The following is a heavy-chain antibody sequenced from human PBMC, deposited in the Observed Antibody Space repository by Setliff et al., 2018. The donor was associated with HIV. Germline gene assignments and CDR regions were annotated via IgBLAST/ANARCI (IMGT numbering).Heavy chain of an antibody. CDR2: FDPGDGET. Sequence: GASVKVSCKVSGYTLTGLSMHWVRQAPGKGLEWMGGFDPGDGETIYAQKFQGRVTMTEDTSTDTAYMELSSLRSEDTAMYYCATIRAYYYDSSGQEYFQYWGHGTLVTVSS. J-gene: IGHJ1*01. D-gene: IGHD3-22*01. CDR3: ATIRAYYYDSSGQEYFQY. V-gene: IGHV1-24*01. CDR1: GYTLTGLS.